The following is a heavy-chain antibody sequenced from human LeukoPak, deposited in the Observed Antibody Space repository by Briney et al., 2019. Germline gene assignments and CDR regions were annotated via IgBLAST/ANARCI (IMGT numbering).Heavy chain of an antibody. Sequence: TSETLSLTGTVSGGSISSSSYYWGWIPQPPGKGLEWIGSIYYSGSTYYNPSLKSRVTISVDTSKNQFSLKLSSVTAADTAVYYCARRVRSGVDYWGQGTLVTVSS. CDR1: GGSISSSSYY. V-gene: IGHV4-39*01. CDR2: IYYSGST. CDR3: ARRVRSGVDY. D-gene: IGHD4-17*01. J-gene: IGHJ4*02.